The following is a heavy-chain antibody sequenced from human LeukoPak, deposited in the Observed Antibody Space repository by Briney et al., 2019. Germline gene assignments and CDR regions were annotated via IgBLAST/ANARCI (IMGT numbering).Heavy chain of an antibody. CDR2: ITGSGGTT. J-gene: IGHJ4*02. D-gene: IGHD1-26*01. CDR3: AKDRLGAILYFDY. CDR1: GFTFSDYY. Sequence: PGGSLRLSCAASGFTFSDYYMSWIRQAPGKGLEWVSAITGSGGTTHYADSVKGRFTISRDNSKNTLYMQMNSLRAGDTAVYYCAKDRLGAILYFDYWGQGTLVTVSS. V-gene: IGHV3-23*01.